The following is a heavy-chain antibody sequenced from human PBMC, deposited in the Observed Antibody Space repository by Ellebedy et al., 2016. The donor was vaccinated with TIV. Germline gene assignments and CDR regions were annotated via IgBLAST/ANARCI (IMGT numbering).Heavy chain of an antibody. CDR3: ARDAMMWIFDS. CDR1: GFTVSSNY. J-gene: IGHJ4*02. V-gene: IGHV3-66*01. Sequence: PGGSLRLSCAASGFTVSSNYMSWVRQAPGKGLEWVSVIYSGGSTYYADSVKGRFTISRDNSKNTLYLQMNSLRAEDTAVYYCARDAMMWIFDSWGQGTLVTVSS. CDR2: IYSGGST. D-gene: IGHD2-2*01.